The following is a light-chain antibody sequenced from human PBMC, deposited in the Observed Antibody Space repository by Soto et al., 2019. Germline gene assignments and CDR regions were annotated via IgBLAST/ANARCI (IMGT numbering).Light chain of an antibody. CDR3: SSYTRTATRYV. Sequence: QSALTQPASVSGSPGQSITISCSGTSNDVGAYNFVSWYQQHPGRAPKLILYDVTSRPSNVSIRFSGSKSGNTASLSISGLRPEDEADYFCSSYTRTATRYVFGSGTKGTVL. CDR1: SNDVGAYNF. V-gene: IGLV2-14*03. J-gene: IGLJ1*01. CDR2: DVT.